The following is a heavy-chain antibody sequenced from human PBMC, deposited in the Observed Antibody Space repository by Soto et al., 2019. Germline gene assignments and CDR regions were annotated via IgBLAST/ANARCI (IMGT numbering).Heavy chain of an antibody. D-gene: IGHD6-19*01. Sequence: SETLSLTCTVSGVSITIGSYYWACIRQPPGKGLEWLGYIYHGGATTYNASFKSRVTISIDTSKNQFFLKVNSVTAADTAVYFCARDSSGRHDYWGQGTLVTVSS. J-gene: IGHJ4*02. CDR1: GVSITIGSYY. CDR3: ARDSSGRHDY. CDR2: IYHGGAT. V-gene: IGHV4-61*01.